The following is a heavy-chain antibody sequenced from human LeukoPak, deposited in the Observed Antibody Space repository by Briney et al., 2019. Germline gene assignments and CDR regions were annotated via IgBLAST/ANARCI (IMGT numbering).Heavy chain of an antibody. V-gene: IGHV4-30-4*01. CDR3: ARGDYNDGAGYLDH. Sequence: PSETLSLTCTVSGGSIFSGDYYWNWIRQPPGKRLEWIGYIYYNGITYYNPSLESRVTISVDTSKNQFSLKLSSVTAADTAVYYCARGDYNDGAGYLDHWGQGTLVPVSS. D-gene: IGHD3-22*01. J-gene: IGHJ5*02. CDR2: IYYNGIT. CDR1: GGSIFSGDYY.